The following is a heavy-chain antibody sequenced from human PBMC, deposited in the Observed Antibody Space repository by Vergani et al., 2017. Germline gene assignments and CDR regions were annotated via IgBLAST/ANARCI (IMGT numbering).Heavy chain of an antibody. CDR1: DSSIMTNPY. V-gene: IGHV4-38-2*01. CDR3: ARHRGSGGFFPSSYFYGMDV. D-gene: IGHD3-10*01. CDR2: IHHSGDT. Sequence: QVQLQESGPGLVKPSETLTLTCDVSDSSIMTNPYWGWFRQSPGKGLEWIGCIHHSGDTHYNSSLKSRVSISIVSSSKFSLSLTSVTAADTAIYYRARHRGSGGFFPSSYFYGMDVWGHGTTVTVSS. J-gene: IGHJ6*02.